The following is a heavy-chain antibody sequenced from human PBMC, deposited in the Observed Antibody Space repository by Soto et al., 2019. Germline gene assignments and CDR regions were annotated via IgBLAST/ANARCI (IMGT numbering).Heavy chain of an antibody. J-gene: IGHJ6*02. V-gene: IGHV1-58*01. CDR3: AAVPVTRYYYYYGMDV. Sequence: SVKVSCKPSGFTFTSSAVQWVRQARGQRLEWIGWIVVGSGNTNYAQKFQERVTITRDMSTSTAYMELSSLRSEDTAVYYCAAVPVTRYYYYYGMDVWGQGTTVTVSS. CDR2: IVVGSGNT. CDR1: GFTFTSSA.